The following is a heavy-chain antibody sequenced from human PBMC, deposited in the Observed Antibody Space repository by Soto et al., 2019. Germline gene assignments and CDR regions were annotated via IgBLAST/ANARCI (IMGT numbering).Heavy chain of an antibody. CDR2: ISGSGSTT. J-gene: IGHJ4*02. Sequence: PXGSLRLSCAASGFTFTDSAMSWVRQAPGKGLQWVSAISGSGSTTYYADSAKGPFTISRDNSMHTLYLQMSSLTAEDTAVYFCAKAVATTIDIDYWGQGTLVTVSS. V-gene: IGHV3-23*01. CDR3: AKAVATTIDIDY. D-gene: IGHD1-26*01. CDR1: GFTFTDSA.